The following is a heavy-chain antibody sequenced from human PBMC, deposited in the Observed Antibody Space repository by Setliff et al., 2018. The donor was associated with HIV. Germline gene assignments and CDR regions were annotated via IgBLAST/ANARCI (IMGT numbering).Heavy chain of an antibody. CDR3: ARVGAGGAFDI. Sequence: SETLSLTCTVSGGSISSGSYYWSWIRQPAGKGLEWIGRIYTSGPRYNPSLENRVTISVDTSKNQFSLKLSSVSAADTAVYYCARVGAGGAFDIWGQGTMVTVSS. CDR2: IYTSGP. V-gene: IGHV4-61*02. D-gene: IGHD3-16*01. CDR1: GGSISSGSYY. J-gene: IGHJ3*02.